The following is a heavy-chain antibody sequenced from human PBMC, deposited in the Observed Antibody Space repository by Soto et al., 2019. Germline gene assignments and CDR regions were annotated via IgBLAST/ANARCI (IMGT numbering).Heavy chain of an antibody. CDR3: ATGGGYGDYVFHYYGMDV. D-gene: IGHD4-17*01. J-gene: IGHJ6*02. V-gene: IGHV1-69*13. CDR2: IIPIFGTA. Sequence: SVKVSCKASGGTFSSYAISWVRQAPGQGLEWMGGIIPIFGTANYAQKFQGRVTITADESTSTAYMELSSLRSEDTAVYYCATGGGYGDYVFHYYGMDVWGQGTTVTVSS. CDR1: GGTFSSYA.